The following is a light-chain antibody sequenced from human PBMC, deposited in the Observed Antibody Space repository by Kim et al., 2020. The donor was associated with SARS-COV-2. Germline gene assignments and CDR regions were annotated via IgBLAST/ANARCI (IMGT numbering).Light chain of an antibody. CDR1: SSNIGSNS. V-gene: IGLV1-44*01. CDR3: ATWDDSLNGPV. CDR2: TNN. J-gene: IGLJ3*02. Sequence: GQKVPISCSGSSSNIGSNSVNWYQQLPGTAPRLLIYTNNQRTSGVPDRFSGSKSGTSASLAISGLQSEDEADYYCATWDDSLNGPVFGGGTKVTVL.